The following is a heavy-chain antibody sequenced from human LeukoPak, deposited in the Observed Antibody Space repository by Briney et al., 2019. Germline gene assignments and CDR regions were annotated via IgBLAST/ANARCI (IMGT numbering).Heavy chain of an antibody. Sequence: GGSLRLSCAASGFTVSSNYMSWVHQAPGKGLEWVSVIYSGGSTYYADSVKGRFTISRDNSKNTLYLQMNSLRAEDTAVYYCARASRGDSTYYGMDVWGQGTTVTVSS. CDR2: IYSGGST. CDR3: ARASRGDSTYYGMDV. CDR1: GFTVSSNY. D-gene: IGHD4-17*01. V-gene: IGHV3-66*01. J-gene: IGHJ6*02.